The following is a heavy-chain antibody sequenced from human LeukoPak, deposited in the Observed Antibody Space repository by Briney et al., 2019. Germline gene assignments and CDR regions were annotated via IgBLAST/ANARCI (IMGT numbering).Heavy chain of an antibody. D-gene: IGHD3-22*01. Sequence: PGRSLRLSCAASGFTFSTYAMHWVRQAPGKGLEWVAVISYDGSNEYYADSVKGRFTISRDNSKNTLYLQMNSLRPEDTAVYYCARAPYYDRSGYYVCWGQGTLVTVSS. CDR3: ARAPYYDRSGYYVC. J-gene: IGHJ4*02. V-gene: IGHV3-30*04. CDR1: GFTFSTYA. CDR2: ISYDGSNE.